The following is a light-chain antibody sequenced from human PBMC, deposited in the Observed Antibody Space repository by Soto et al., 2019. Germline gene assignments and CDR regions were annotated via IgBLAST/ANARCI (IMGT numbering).Light chain of an antibody. CDR3: QKYNDWPPG. J-gene: IGKJ4*01. V-gene: IGKV3-15*01. CDR2: VAS. Sequence: EIVLTQSPGTLSLSPGERATLSCRASQSVSNTYLAWYQQKPGQDPRFLIYVASTRATDIPARFRGSGSGTEFSLAIVSLHSEAFAVDYCQKYNDWPPGFGGGTKVEIK. CDR1: QSVSNTY.